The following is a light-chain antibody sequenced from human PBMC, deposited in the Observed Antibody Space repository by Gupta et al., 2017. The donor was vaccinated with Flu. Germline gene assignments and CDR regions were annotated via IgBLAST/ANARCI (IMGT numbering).Light chain of an antibody. V-gene: IGLV2-14*03. J-gene: IGLJ3*02. CDR2: DVT. Sequence: QSALTQPASVSGSPGPSITIPCTGTSSDVGGYNYVSWYQQHPGKAPKLMIYDVTNRPSGVANRFSGSKSGYTASLTISGLLAEDEAYYYCSSDAISSTRVFGVGTKLTVL. CDR1: SSDVGGYNY. CDR3: SSDAISSTRV.